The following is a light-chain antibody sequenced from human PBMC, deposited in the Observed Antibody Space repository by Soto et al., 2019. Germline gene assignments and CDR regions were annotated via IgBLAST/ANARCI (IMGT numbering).Light chain of an antibody. CDR1: SSNIGPNY. Sequence: QSVLTQPPSASGTPGQSITISCSGSSSNIGPNYVFWFQQLPGTAPKLLIYRNNQRPSGVPGRFSGSKSGTSASLAISGLRSEDEADYYCAAWDDTLNVVLGGGTKLTVL. CDR2: RNN. CDR3: AAWDDTLNVV. V-gene: IGLV1-47*01. J-gene: IGLJ2*01.